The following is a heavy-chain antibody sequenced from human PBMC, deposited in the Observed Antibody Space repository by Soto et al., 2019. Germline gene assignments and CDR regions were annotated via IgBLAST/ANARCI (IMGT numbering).Heavy chain of an antibody. J-gene: IGHJ4*02. Sequence: HPGGSLRLSCAASGFTFSSYSMNWVRQAPGKGLEWVSYISSSSSTIYYADSVKGRFTISRDNAKNSLYLQMNSLRDEDTAVYYCARDRSSGYAGPYARSGLGHCGQGTMVTVSS. CDR1: GFTFSSYS. V-gene: IGHV3-48*02. CDR2: ISSSSSTI. CDR3: ARDRSSGYAGPYARSGLGH. D-gene: IGHD3-22*01.